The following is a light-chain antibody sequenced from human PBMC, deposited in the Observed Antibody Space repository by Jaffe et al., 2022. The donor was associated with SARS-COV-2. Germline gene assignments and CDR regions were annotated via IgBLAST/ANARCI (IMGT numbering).Light chain of an antibody. Sequence: QSVLTQPPSVSAAPGQKVTISCSGSNSNIGHNYVSWYQHLPGTAPKLLIYEDNKRPSGIPDRFSGSRSGTSATLGITGLQTGDEADYYCGTWDGSLSVWVFGTGTKLTVL. CDR1: NSNIGHNY. J-gene: IGLJ3*02. CDR2: EDN. V-gene: IGLV1-51*02. CDR3: GTWDGSLSVWV.